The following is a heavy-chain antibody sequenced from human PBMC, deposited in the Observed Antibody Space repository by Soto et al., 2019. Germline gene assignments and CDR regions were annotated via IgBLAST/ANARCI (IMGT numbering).Heavy chain of an antibody. D-gene: IGHD1-26*01. CDR1: GFTFSNYA. CDR3: ATYSGNYERYGVYFGMDV. CDR2: VSGSGGST. Sequence: GGSLRLSCAASGFTFSNYAISWVRQAPGRGLEWVSSVSGSGGSTYYADSVKGRFTISRDNSKNTLCLQMNSLRAEDTAVYYCATYSGNYERYGVYFGMDVWGQGTTVTVSS. V-gene: IGHV3-23*01. J-gene: IGHJ6*02.